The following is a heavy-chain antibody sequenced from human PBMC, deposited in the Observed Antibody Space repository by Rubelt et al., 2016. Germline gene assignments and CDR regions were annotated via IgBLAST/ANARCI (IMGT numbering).Heavy chain of an antibody. CDR2: IKEDVSEI. J-gene: IGHJ4*02. Sequence: EVQLVESGGGLVQPGGSLRLSCVASGFTFSGYWMNWVRQTPEKGLQWVAIIKEDVSEIYYADSVKGRFTSSRDNAKNSVYLQMNSLRVEDTAVYYCVRGAGFLCDYWGQGTLVTVSS. CDR1: GFTFSGYW. CDR3: VRGAGFLCDY. V-gene: IGHV3-7*01. D-gene: IGHD3-16*01.